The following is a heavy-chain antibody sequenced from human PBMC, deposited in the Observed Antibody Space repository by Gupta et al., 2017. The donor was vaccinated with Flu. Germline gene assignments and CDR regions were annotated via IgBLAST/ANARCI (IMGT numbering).Heavy chain of an antibody. D-gene: IGHD1-26*01. CDR3: ALKVVGSAPFDY. CDR1: GFTFSTYA. J-gene: IGHJ4*02. CDR2: ISGRGAGI. V-gene: IGHV3-23*01. Sequence: EVQLLESGGGLVQPGGSLRLSCAASGFTFSTYAMAWVRQAPGKGLEWVSSISGRGAGIDYADSVKGRFTISTDNSKNTLYLQMNSLRAEDTAVYYCALKVVGSAPFDYWGQGSLVTVSS.